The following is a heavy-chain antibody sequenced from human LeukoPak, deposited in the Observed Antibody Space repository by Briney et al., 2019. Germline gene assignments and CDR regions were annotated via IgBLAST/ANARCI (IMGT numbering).Heavy chain of an antibody. CDR1: GYTFTNYY. CDR2: INPTGGST. J-gene: IGHJ4*02. D-gene: IGHD1-26*01. Sequence: ASVKVSCKASGYTFTNYYMHWVRQAPGEGLEWMGIINPTGGSTSYAQKFQGRVTMTRDTSTSTVYMELRSLRSDDTAVYYCARSHVGATRLDYWGQGTLVTVSS. CDR3: ARSHVGATRLDY. V-gene: IGHV1-46*01.